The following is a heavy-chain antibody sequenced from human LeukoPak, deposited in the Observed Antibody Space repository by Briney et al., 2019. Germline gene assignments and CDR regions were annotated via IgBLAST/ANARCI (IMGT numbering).Heavy chain of an antibody. CDR3: ARVSLRGATLDY. CDR2: IYHSGST. J-gene: IGHJ4*02. V-gene: IGHV4-38-2*02. Sequence: SETLSLTCTVSGYSINSGYYWGWIRQPPGKGLEWIGSIYHSGSTYYNPSLKSRVTISVDTSKNQFSLKLSSVTAADTAVYYCARVSLRGATLDYWGQGTLVTVSS. D-gene: IGHD4/OR15-4a*01. CDR1: GYSINSGYY.